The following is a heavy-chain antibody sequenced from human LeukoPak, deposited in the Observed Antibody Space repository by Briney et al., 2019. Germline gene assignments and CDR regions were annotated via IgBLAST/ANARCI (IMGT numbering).Heavy chain of an antibody. D-gene: IGHD2-21*02. Sequence: GGSVRLSCAASGFTFSSYGMHWVRRAAAKGVEWVAVISFDGSEKYCADAVKGRFTNSRDNSLNTLYLQINSLRAVDTAVYYCASERVVTAISDWGLGTLVTVSS. J-gene: IGHJ4*02. CDR2: ISFDGSEK. V-gene: IGHV3-30*19. CDR1: GFTFSSYG. CDR3: ASERVVTAISD.